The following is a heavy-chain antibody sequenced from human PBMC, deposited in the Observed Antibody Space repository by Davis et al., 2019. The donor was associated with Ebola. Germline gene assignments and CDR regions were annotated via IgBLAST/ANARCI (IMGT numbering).Heavy chain of an antibody. Sequence: ESLKISCAASGFTFNIYWMQWVRQAPGKGLEWVSHISTDGSTTNYADLVRGRFTISRVNAENTLYLQLNSLRVEDTAVYYCTRVPRDRYGYEGDYWGQGTLVTVSS. V-gene: IGHV3-74*01. CDR2: ISTDGSTT. J-gene: IGHJ4*02. CDR3: TRVPRDRYGYEGDY. CDR1: GFTFNIYW. D-gene: IGHD5-12*01.